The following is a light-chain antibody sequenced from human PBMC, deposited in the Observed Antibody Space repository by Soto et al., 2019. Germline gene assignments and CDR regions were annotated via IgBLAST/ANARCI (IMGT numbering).Light chain of an antibody. CDR1: SSDVGGYNY. CDR2: EVS. CDR3: SSYTRSATWV. J-gene: IGLJ3*02. Sequence: QSALTQPASVSGSPGQSITISCTGTSSDVGGYNYVSWYQQHPGKAPKLMVYEVSNRPSGVSNRFSGFKSGNTASLTISGLQTEDEADYYCSSYTRSATWVFGGETKVTVL. V-gene: IGLV2-14*01.